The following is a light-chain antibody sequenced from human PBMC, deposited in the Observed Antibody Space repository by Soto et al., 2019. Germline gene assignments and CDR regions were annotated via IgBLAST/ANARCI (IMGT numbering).Light chain of an antibody. CDR1: QNVNNY. CDR3: QQTYDTPTT. J-gene: IGKJ2*01. V-gene: IGKV1-39*01. Sequence: DIQMAQTPSSLSASVGDSVAITCRTSQNVNNYLNWYQQKPGKAPNLLIYAAYTLQSGVPSRFSGGGGGTFFTLSITGLQPEDFATYYCQQTYDTPTTFGQWTILEIE. CDR2: AAY.